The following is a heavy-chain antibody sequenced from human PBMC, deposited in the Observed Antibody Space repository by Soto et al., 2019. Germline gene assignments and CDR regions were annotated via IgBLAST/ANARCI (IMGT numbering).Heavy chain of an antibody. CDR1: GDSISTNSYS. Sequence: SETLSLTCTVSGDSISTNSYSWGWIRQPPGQGLEWIGLFYYSGSTHYNPSLKSRLTVSVDTSKNQFSLKVSSVTAADTAVYYCVRDPRTLLRYFDWLTDKPFDYWGQGTLVTVSS. J-gene: IGHJ4*02. D-gene: IGHD3-9*01. V-gene: IGHV4-39*02. CDR2: FYYSGST. CDR3: VRDPRTLLRYFDWLTDKPFDY.